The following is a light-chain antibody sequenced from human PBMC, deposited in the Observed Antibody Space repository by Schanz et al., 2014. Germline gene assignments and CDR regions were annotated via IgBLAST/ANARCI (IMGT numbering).Light chain of an antibody. CDR2: GAS. CDR1: QSVSSSY. V-gene: IGKV3D-15*01. Sequence: EIVLTQSPGTLSLSPGERATLSCRASQSVSSSYLAWYQQKPGQAPRLLIYGASSRATGIPARLSGSGSGTEFTLTISSLQSEDLAVYYCQQYNNWPLTFGQGTRLEIK. J-gene: IGKJ5*01. CDR3: QQYNNWPLT.